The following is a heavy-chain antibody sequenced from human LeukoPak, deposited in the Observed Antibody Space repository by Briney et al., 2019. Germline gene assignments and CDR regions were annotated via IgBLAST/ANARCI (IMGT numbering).Heavy chain of an antibody. CDR1: GGSISSSSYY. CDR2: IYYSGST. Sequence: SETLSLTCTVSGGSISSSSYYWGWIRQPPGKGLEWIGSIYYSGSTYYNPSLKSRVTISVDTSKNQFSLKLSSVTAADTAVYYCARDCGGDCYGAVDPWGQGTLVTVSS. J-gene: IGHJ5*02. CDR3: ARDCGGDCYGAVDP. V-gene: IGHV4-39*02. D-gene: IGHD2-21*01.